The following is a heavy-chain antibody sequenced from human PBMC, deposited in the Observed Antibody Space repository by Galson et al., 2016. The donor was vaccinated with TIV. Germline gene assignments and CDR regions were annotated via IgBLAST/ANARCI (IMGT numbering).Heavy chain of an antibody. CDR2: VHHVGVT. J-gene: IGHJ6*02. CDR3: ARHYNNIVIGEGWYYDHGMDV. CDR1: GYSISSGYW. D-gene: IGHD5-12*01. Sequence: LSLTCAVSGYSISSGYWWDWIRQAPGKGLEWIGTVHHVGVTFYNPSLKSRVTITKDEPDNSFSPKMRSVTAADTATYYCARHYNNIVIGEGWYYDHGMDVWGQGTTVTVSS. V-gene: IGHV4-38-2*01.